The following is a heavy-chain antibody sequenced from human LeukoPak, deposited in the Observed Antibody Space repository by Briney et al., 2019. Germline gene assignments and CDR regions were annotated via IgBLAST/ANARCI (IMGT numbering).Heavy chain of an antibody. V-gene: IGHV4-34*01. CDR3: ARTEGRFGELGPWFDP. Sequence: SETLSLTCAVYGGSFSGYYWSWIRQPPGKGLEWIGEINHSGSTNYNPSLKSRVTISVDRSKNQFSLKLSSVTAADTAVYYCARTEGRFGELGPWFDPWGQGTLVTVSS. CDR1: GGSFSGYY. CDR2: INHSGST. J-gene: IGHJ5*02. D-gene: IGHD3-10*01.